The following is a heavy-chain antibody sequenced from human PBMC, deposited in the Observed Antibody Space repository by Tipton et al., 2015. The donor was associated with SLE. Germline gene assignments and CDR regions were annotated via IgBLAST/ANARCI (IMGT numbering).Heavy chain of an antibody. J-gene: IGHJ5*02. CDR3: ARASRQVVVVAATGYWFDP. V-gene: IGHV4-39*07. D-gene: IGHD2-15*01. CDR2: MSYSGTT. CDR1: GGSISSISYY. Sequence: TLSLTCTVSGGSISSISYYWGWIRQPPGKGLEWIGSMSYSGTTYYNPSLKSRVTISIDTSENQFSLKLSSVTAADTAVYYCARASRQVVVVAATGYWFDPWGQGTLVTVSS.